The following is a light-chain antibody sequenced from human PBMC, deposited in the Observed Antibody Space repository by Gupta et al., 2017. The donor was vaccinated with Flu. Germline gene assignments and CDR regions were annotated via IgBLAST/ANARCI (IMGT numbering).Light chain of an antibody. J-gene: IGKJ2*01. CDR2: GAS. CDR3: QQYGSSPYT. Sequence: ETVLTQSPGTLSLSRGERATRPCRSSQSVSSSDLAWYQQEPGQAPRLLIYGASCRATGIPDRFRGSGSGTDFTLTISRLEPEDFAVYYCQQYGSSPYTFGQGTKLEIK. CDR1: QSVSSSD. V-gene: IGKV3-20*01.